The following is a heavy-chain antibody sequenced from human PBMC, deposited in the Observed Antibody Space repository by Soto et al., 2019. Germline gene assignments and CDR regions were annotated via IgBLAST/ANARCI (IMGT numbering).Heavy chain of an antibody. J-gene: IGHJ6*03. D-gene: IGHD3-3*01. V-gene: IGHV3-21*01. CDR1: GFNFSTYS. CDR3: ARERGICGVGDYYYYMDV. CDR2: ITSSSTYI. Sequence: EVQLVESGGGLVKPGGSLRLSCAASGFNFSTYSMNWVRQAPGKGLEWVSSITSSSTYIYYSDSVKGRFTISRDYAKNSLYLQMNSLRAEATAVYYCARERGICGVGDYYYYMDVWGKGTRVTVSS.